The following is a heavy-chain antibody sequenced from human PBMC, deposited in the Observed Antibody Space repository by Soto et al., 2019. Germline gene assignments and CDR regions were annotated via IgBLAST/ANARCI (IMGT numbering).Heavy chain of an antibody. J-gene: IGHJ6*02. D-gene: IGHD3-10*01. Sequence: GSLRLSCAASGFTFSTYAMSWVRQAPGKGLEWVSGIGGSGGSTYYADSVKGRFTISRDNSKNTLYLQMNSLRAEDTAVYYCAKILGRSSGSASSAMDVWGQGTTVTVSS. CDR2: IGGSGGST. V-gene: IGHV3-23*01. CDR3: AKILGRSSGSASSAMDV. CDR1: GFTFSTYA.